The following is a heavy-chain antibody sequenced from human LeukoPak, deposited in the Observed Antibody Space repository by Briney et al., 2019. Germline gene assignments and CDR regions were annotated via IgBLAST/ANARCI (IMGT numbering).Heavy chain of an antibody. D-gene: IGHD3-3*01. CDR3: ARVDFWSGYHNFDY. CDR2: IRYDGSNK. V-gene: IGHV3-30*02. CDR1: GFTFSSYG. Sequence: GGSLRLSCAASGFTFSSYGMDWVRQAPGKGLEWVAFIRYDGSNKYYADSVKGRFTISRDNSKNTLYLQMNSLRAEDTAVYYCARVDFWSGYHNFDYWGQGTLVTVSS. J-gene: IGHJ4*02.